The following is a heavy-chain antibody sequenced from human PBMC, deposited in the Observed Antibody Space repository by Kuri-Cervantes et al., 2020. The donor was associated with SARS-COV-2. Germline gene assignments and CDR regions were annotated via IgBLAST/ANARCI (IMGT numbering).Heavy chain of an antibody. CDR3: AKDWLPDDAFDI. D-gene: IGHD6-19*01. V-gene: IGHV3-43*01. CDR2: ISWDGGST. CDR1: GFTFDDYT. Sequence: GESLKISCAASGFTFDDYTMHWVRQAPGKGLEWVSLISWDGGSTYYADSVKGRFTISRDNSKNTLYLQMNSLRAEDTAVYYCAKDWLPDDAFDIWGQGTMVTVSS. J-gene: IGHJ3*02.